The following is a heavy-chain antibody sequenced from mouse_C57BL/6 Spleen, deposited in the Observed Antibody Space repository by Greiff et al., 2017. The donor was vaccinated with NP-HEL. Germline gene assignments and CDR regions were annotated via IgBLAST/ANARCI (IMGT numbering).Heavy chain of an antibody. CDR1: GFTIKNTY. J-gene: IGHJ4*01. Sequence: VQLKESVAELVRPGASVKLSCTASGFTIKNTYLPWVKQRPDKGLEWIGRIDPANGNTKYAPKFQGKATIAADTSSNTAYLQFSSLTSEDTAIYYCARDWDYWGQGTSVTVSS. CDR3: ARDWDY. V-gene: IGHV14-3*01. CDR2: IDPANGNT.